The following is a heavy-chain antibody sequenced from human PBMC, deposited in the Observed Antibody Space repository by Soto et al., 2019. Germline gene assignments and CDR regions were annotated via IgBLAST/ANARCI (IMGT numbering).Heavy chain of an antibody. CDR3: ARDRGGGGFNYYYYGMDV. J-gene: IGHJ6*02. D-gene: IGHD3-16*01. Sequence: QVQLVQSGAEVKKPGASVKVSCKASGYTFTSYGISWVRQAPGQGLEWMGWISSYSGNTNYAQRLQGRVTMTTDTPPSTAYRERGSLRSDDTAVYFWARDRGGGGFNYYYYGMDVWGQGTTVTVSS. CDR1: GYTFTSYG. V-gene: IGHV1-18*01. CDR2: ISSYSGNT.